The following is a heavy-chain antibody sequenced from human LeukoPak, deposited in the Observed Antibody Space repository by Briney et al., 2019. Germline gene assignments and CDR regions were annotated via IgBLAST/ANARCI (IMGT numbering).Heavy chain of an antibody. CDR1: GFTVSSNY. CDR2: IYSGGST. D-gene: IGHD3-22*01. J-gene: IGHJ6*02. V-gene: IGHV3-66*01. Sequence: GGSLRLSCAASGFTVSSNYMSWVRQAPGKGLEWVSVIYSGGSTYYADSVKGRFTISRDNSKNTLYLQMNSLRAEDTAVYYCARDRPSYDSSNSPTITGYYGMDVWGQGTTVTVSS. CDR3: ARDRPSYDSSNSPTITGYYGMDV.